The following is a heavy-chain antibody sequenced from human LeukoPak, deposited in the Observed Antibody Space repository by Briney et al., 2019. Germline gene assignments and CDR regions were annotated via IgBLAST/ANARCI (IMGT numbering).Heavy chain of an antibody. CDR3: AKDSHSYDFWSGYNYYMDV. Sequence: GGSLRLSCAASGFTFSSYAMSWVRQAPGKGLEWVSAISGSGGSTYYADSVKGRFTISRDNSKNTLYLQMNSLRAEDTAVYYCAKDSHSYDFWSGYNYYMDVWGKGTTVTVSS. D-gene: IGHD3-3*01. CDR2: ISGSGGST. J-gene: IGHJ6*03. CDR1: GFTFSSYA. V-gene: IGHV3-23*01.